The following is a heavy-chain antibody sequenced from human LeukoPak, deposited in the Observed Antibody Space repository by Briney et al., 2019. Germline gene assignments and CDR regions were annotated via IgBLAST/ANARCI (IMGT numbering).Heavy chain of an antibody. J-gene: IGHJ4*02. CDR3: ARALITGTTYLDY. CDR2: ISSSSSTI. Sequence: GGSLRLSCAASGFTFSSYGMNWVRQAPGKGLEWVSYISSSSSTIYYADSVKGRFTISRDNAKSSLYLQMNSLRAEDTAMYYCARALITGTTYLDYWGQGTLVTVSS. CDR1: GFTFSSYG. D-gene: IGHD1-20*01. V-gene: IGHV3-48*01.